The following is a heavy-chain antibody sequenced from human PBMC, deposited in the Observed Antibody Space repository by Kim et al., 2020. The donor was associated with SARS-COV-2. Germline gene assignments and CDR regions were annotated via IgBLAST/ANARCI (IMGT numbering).Heavy chain of an antibody. D-gene: IGHD6-6*01. J-gene: IGHJ5*02. Sequence: TYYADSVKRRFTISRDNSKNTLFLQMSSLRADDTAIYYCARTSSTFKFPTWGQGTLVTVSS. CDR2: T. CDR3: ARTSSTFKFPT. V-gene: IGHV3-53*01.